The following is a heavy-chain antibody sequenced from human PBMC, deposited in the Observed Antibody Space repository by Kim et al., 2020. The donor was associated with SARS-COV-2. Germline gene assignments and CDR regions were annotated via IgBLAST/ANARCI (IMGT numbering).Heavy chain of an antibody. J-gene: IGHJ4*02. D-gene: IGHD2-15*01. CDR3: ASECSGGSCPDY. V-gene: IGHV3-30*04. Sequence: GGSLRLSCAASGFTFSSYAMHWVRQAPGKGLEGVAVISYDGSNKYYADSVKGRFTISRDNSKNTLYLQMNSLRAEDTAVYYCASECSGGSCPDYWGQGSLVTVTS. CDR2: ISYDGSNK. CDR1: GFTFSSYA.